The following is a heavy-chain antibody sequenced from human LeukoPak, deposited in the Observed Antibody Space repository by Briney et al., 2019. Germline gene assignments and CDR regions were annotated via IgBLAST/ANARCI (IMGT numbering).Heavy chain of an antibody. CDR3: ARDSFVAAGRNYYYGMDV. D-gene: IGHD6-13*01. Sequence: SETLSLTCTVSGGSISSYYWSWIRQPPGKGLEWIGYIYTSGSTNYNPSLKSRVTMSVDTSKNQFSLKLSSVTAADTAVYYCARDSFVAAGRNYYYGMDVWGQGTTVTVSS. J-gene: IGHJ6*02. V-gene: IGHV4-4*08. CDR1: GGSISSYY. CDR2: IYTSGST.